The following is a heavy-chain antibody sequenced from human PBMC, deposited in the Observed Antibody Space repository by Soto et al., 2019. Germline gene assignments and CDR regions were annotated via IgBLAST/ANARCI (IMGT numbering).Heavy chain of an antibody. CDR2: IIPIFGTA. V-gene: IGHV1-69*13. D-gene: IGHD1-26*01. J-gene: IGHJ6*02. CDR1: GGTFSSYA. Sequence: ASVKVSCKASGGTFSSYAISWVRQAPGQGLEWMGGIIPIFGTANYAQKFQGRVTITADESTSTAYMELSSLRSEDTAVYYCARDWSGSYVDYYYYGMDVWGQGTMVTVSS. CDR3: ARDWSGSYVDYYYYGMDV.